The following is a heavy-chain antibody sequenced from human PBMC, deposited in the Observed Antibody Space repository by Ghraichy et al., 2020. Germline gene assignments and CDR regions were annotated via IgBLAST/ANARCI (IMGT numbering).Heavy chain of an antibody. J-gene: IGHJ5*02. CDR1: GYTFTGYY. D-gene: IGHD3-16*02. CDR3: ARSPGSMITFGGVIEHNWFDP. Sequence: ASVKVSCKASGYTFTGYYMHWVRQAPGQGLEWMGWINPNSGGTNYAQKFQGRVTMTRDTSISTAYMELSRLRSDDTAVYYCARSPGSMITFGGVIEHNWFDPWGQGTLVTVSS. V-gene: IGHV1-2*02. CDR2: INPNSGGT.